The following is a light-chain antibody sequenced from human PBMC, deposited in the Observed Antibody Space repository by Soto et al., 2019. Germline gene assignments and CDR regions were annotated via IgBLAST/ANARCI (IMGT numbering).Light chain of an antibody. CDR2: KAS. Sequence: DIQMTQSPSTLSASVGDRVTITCRASQSISSWLAWYQQKPGKAPKLLIYKASSLEGGVPSRFSGSGSGTDFTLTISSLQPDDFATYYCQQYHSSSRTFGGGTKVDIK. CDR1: QSISSW. J-gene: IGKJ4*01. CDR3: QQYHSSSRT. V-gene: IGKV1-5*03.